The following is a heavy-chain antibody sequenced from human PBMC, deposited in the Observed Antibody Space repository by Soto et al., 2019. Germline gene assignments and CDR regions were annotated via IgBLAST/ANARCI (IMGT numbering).Heavy chain of an antibody. Sequence: EVQLLESGGGSAQPGGSLRLSCAASGFSFSSSAMSWVRQAPGKGLEWVSAISESGDNTFYADTVKGRFTISRENSNNALCLQIDTRRAEDAALYFCAKGGYTYSLDPWGQGTLVTASS. CDR2: ISESGDNT. V-gene: IGHV3-23*01. J-gene: IGHJ5*02. CDR1: GFSFSSSA. D-gene: IGHD5-18*01. CDR3: AKGGYTYSLDP.